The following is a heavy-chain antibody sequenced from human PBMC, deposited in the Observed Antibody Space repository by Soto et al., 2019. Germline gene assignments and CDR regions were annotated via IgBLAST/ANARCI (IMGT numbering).Heavy chain of an antibody. J-gene: IGHJ3*02. CDR3: ARDSSGYYRRRYAFDI. Sequence: SETLSLICAVSGYSISSGYYWGWIRHPPGKGLEWIGSIDHSGSTYYNPSLKSRVTISVDPSKNQFSLKLSSVTAAHTAVYYCARDSSGYYRRRYAFDIWGQGTMVTVSS. D-gene: IGHD3-22*01. CDR1: GYSISSGYY. V-gene: IGHV4-38-2*02. CDR2: IDHSGST.